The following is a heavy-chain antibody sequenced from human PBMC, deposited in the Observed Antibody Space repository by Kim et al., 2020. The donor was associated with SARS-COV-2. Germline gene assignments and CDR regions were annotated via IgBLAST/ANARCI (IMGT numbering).Heavy chain of an antibody. CDR2: ISAYNGNT. Sequence: ASVKVSCKASGYTFTSYGISWVRQAPGQGLEWMGWISAYNGNTNYAQKLQGRVTMTTDTSTSTAYMELRSLRSDDTAVYYCARDEGGGYCSGGSCYPDYWGQGTLVTVSS. D-gene: IGHD2-15*01. CDR3: ARDEGGGYCSGGSCYPDY. J-gene: IGHJ4*02. V-gene: IGHV1-18*01. CDR1: GYTFTSYG.